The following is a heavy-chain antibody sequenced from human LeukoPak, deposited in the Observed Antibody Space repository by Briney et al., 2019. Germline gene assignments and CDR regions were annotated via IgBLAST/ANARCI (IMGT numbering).Heavy chain of an antibody. J-gene: IGHJ6*03. CDR2: IYTGATL. Sequence: PAETLSLTCTVSGVSVSSYYWAWIRQPAGKGLEWIGRIYTGATLNYNPSLESRVTMSLDNFKNHFSLSLTSVTAADTAVYYCAREQFASGNDYSYYMDIWGKGTLVTVSS. CDR3: AREQFASGNDYSYYMDI. CDR1: GVSVSSYY. D-gene: IGHD3-10*01. V-gene: IGHV4-4*07.